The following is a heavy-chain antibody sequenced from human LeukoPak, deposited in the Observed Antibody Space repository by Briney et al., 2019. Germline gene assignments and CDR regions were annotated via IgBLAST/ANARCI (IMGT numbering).Heavy chain of an antibody. CDR1: GFTFSSYS. V-gene: IGHV3-21*01. CDR2: ISSSSSYI. Sequence: GGSLRLSCAASGFTFSSYSMNWVRQAPGKGLEWVSSISSSSSYIYYADSVKGRFTISRDNAKNSLYLQMNSLGDEDTAVYYCARDGRDGYNRAPGAFDIWGQGTVVTVSS. D-gene: IGHD5-24*01. CDR3: ARDGRDGYNRAPGAFDI. J-gene: IGHJ3*02.